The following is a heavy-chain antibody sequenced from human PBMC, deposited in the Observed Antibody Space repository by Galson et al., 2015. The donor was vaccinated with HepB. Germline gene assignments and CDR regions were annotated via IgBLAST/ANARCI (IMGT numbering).Heavy chain of an antibody. D-gene: IGHD3-22*01. CDR1: GGTFSSYT. V-gene: IGHV1-69*04. Sequence: SVKVSCKASGGTFSSYTISWVRQAPGQGLEWMGRIIPILGIANYAQKFQGRVTITADKSTSTAYMELSSLRSEDTAVYYCARESTYYYDSSGYFQPVRYFDYWGQGTLVTVSS. CDR3: ARESTYYYDSSGYFQPVRYFDY. CDR2: IIPILGIA. J-gene: IGHJ4*02.